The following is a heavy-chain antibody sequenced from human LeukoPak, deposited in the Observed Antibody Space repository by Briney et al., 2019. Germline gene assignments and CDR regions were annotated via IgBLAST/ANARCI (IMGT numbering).Heavy chain of an antibody. CDR2: MYGGGST. D-gene: IGHD3-22*01. CDR1: GFTFSSYA. Sequence: GGSLRLSCAASGFTFSSYAMSWVRQAPGKGLEWVSVMYGGGSTYYADSVKGRFTISRDSPTNTLYLQMNGLRAEDTAVYFCARGHGAYSSVPYRYYGMDVWGQGTTVAVSS. CDR3: ARGHGAYSSVPYRYYGMDV. J-gene: IGHJ6*02. V-gene: IGHV3-66*01.